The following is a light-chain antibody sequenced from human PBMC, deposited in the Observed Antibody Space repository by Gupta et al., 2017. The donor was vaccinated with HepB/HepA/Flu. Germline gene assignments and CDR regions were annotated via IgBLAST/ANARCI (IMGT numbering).Light chain of an antibody. V-gene: IGKV2-28*01. Sequence: DIVMTQSPLSLVVTPGESASISCRSTQSLLKSNGYSYLDWYWQKPGQSPHLLVYLVSNRASGDPDRFSGSGSGTDFTLQISSGEAEDVGVYYCMQNLQPPFTFGQGTNVEIK. CDR1: QSLLKSNGYSY. CDR3: MQNLQPPFT. J-gene: IGKJ1*01. CDR2: LVS.